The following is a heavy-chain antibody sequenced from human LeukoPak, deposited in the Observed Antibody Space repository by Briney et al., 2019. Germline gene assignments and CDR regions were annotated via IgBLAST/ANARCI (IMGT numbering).Heavy chain of an antibody. V-gene: IGHV3-7*01. CDR3: ARDGGWGYYDL. D-gene: IGHD3-16*01. CDR1: GFTFSISW. CDR2: IDKHGSGK. Sequence: GGSLRLSCVASGFTFSISWVTWVRQAPGKGLEWVANIDKHGSGKYYIDSVKGRVAISRDYASNSVFLQMSSLRAEDTSVYYCARDGGWGYYDLWGQGTPVTVCS. J-gene: IGHJ4*02.